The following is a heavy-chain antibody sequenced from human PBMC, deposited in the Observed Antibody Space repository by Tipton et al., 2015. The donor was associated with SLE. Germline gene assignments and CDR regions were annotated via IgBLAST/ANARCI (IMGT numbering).Heavy chain of an antibody. Sequence: QSGAEVKKPGASVKVSCKTSGYTFTDYYIHWVRQAPGQGLQWMGRINPKSGGTNFAERFQGRVTMTRDTSISTAYMELSGLRSDDTAMYYCATLPGSDYYYYAMDVWGQGTTVTVSS. D-gene: IGHD1-14*01. J-gene: IGHJ6*02. V-gene: IGHV1-2*06. CDR2: INPKSGGT. CDR3: ATLPGSDYYYYAMDV. CDR1: GYTFTDYY.